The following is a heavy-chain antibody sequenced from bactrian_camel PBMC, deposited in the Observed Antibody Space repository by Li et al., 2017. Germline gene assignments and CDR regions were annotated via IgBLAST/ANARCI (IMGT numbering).Heavy chain of an antibody. CDR1: GFTFSSAW. CDR3: ARGRRWVDGVCSIREWSTNGY. V-gene: IGHV3S6*01. D-gene: IGHD3*01. CDR2: VKSDGSVT. J-gene: IGHJ4*01. Sequence: HVQLVESGGGLGQPGGSLSLSCVASGFTFSSAWMYWVRQAPGKRLECVSAVKSDGSVTYYADSVKGRFTISVDNAKNTLYLQMNSLKPEDTAMYYCARGRRWVDGVCSIREWSTNGYWGQGTQVTVS.